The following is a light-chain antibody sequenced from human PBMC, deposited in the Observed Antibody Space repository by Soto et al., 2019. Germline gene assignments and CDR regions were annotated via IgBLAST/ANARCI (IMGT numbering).Light chain of an antibody. CDR3: SSYTGTTTV. CDR1: SSDIGSYNY. V-gene: IGLV2-14*03. J-gene: IGLJ2*01. Sequence: QSALAQPASVSGSPGQSITISCTGTSSDIGSYNYVSWYQQHPGKAPKFIIYDVNNRPSGVSDRFSGSKSGNTASLTISGLQTEDEADYYCSSYTGTTTVFGGGTKLTVL. CDR2: DVN.